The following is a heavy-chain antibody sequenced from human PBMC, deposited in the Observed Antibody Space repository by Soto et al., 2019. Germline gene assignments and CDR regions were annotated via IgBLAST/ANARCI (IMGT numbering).Heavy chain of an antibody. CDR1: GASISTNHHN. D-gene: IGHD3-9*01. V-gene: IGHV4-39*01. CDR3: ARLPTGYPNWFDP. J-gene: IGHJ5*02. Sequence: SETLSLPCTVSGASISTNHHNWAWVRQPPGKGLEWMGNIHYRGDTYFNPSLGSRLSMSVDTSKNQFSLKLTSVTAADTAVYYCARLPTGYPNWFDPWGQGSLVTVSS. CDR2: IHYRGDT.